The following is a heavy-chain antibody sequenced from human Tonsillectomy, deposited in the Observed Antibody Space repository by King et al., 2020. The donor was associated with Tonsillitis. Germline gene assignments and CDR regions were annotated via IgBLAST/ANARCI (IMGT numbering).Heavy chain of an antibody. CDR3: ARRSQSVYYYYYGMDV. D-gene: IGHD1-26*01. CDR2: IYYSGST. Sequence: QLQESGPGLVKPSETLSLTCTVSGGSISSYYWSWIRQPPGKGLEWIGYIYYSGSTNYNPPLKSRVTISVDTSKNQFSLKLSSVTAADTAVYYCARRSQSVYYYYYGMDVWGQGTTVTVSS. V-gene: IGHV4-59*01. CDR1: GGSISSYY. J-gene: IGHJ6*02.